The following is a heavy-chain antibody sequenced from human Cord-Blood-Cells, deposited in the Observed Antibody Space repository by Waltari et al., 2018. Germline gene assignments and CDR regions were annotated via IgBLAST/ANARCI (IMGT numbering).Heavy chain of an antibody. CDR3: ARDLTAAAGKDAFDI. Sequence: EVQLVESGGGLFKPGGSLSLSFAASGFTFSTYSMNWVRQAPGKGLEWVSSISSSSSYIYYADSVKGRFTISRDNAKNSLYLQMNSLRAEDTAVYYCARDLTAAAGKDAFDIWGQGTMVTVSS. V-gene: IGHV3-21*01. D-gene: IGHD6-13*01. J-gene: IGHJ3*02. CDR2: ISSSSSYI. CDR1: GFTFSTYS.